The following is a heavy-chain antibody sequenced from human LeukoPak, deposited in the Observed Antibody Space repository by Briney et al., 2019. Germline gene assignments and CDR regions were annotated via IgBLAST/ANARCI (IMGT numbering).Heavy chain of an antibody. CDR1: GFSFSSYA. J-gene: IGHJ4*02. CDR3: AKDHYWSIDY. CDR2: IISSGAGT. D-gene: IGHD3-3*01. Sequence: GGSLRLSCAASGFSFSSYAMSWVRQAPGKGLEWVSGIISSGAGTNYADSVRGRFTISRDIAKNTLYLQMNSLRAEDTGVYYCAKDHYWSIDYWGRGTLVTVSS. V-gene: IGHV3-23*01.